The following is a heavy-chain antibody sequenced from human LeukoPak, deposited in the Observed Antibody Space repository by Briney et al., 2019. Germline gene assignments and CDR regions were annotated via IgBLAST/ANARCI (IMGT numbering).Heavy chain of an antibody. CDR3: AKRIQGFTVVRGASFDY. Sequence: PGGSLILSCAASGFTFGSYAMSWVRQAPGKGLEWVSLISGSGASTFYAGSVKGRFTISRDNSKNTLYLQMSSLRAEDTAVYYCAKRIQGFTVVRGASFDYWGQGILVTVSS. D-gene: IGHD3-10*01. V-gene: IGHV3-23*01. J-gene: IGHJ4*02. CDR1: GFTFGSYA. CDR2: ISGSGAST.